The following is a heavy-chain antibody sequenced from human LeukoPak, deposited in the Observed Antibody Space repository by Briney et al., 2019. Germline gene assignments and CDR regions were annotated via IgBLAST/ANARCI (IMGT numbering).Heavy chain of an antibody. CDR3: ARVTGSFDY. Sequence: SETLSLTCTVSGGSISSYYWSWIRQPPGKGLEWIGHIYTSGSTNYNPSLKSRVTISVDTSKNQFSLKLSSVTAADTAVYYCARVTGSFDYWGQGTLVTVSS. CDR2: IYTSGST. CDR1: GGSISSYY. J-gene: IGHJ4*02. V-gene: IGHV4-4*08.